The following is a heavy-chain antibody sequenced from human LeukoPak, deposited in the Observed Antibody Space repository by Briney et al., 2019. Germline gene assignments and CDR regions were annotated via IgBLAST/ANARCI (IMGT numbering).Heavy chain of an antibody. CDR1: GFSFATYA. Sequence: GGSLRLSCAASGFSFATYAMTWVRQAPGKGLEWVSAIADSGGVTYYADSVKGRFTISRDNSKNTLYLQMNSLSAEDTAIYYCARSRNYYDSGDYGRDFDYWGQGTLVTVSS. CDR2: IADSGGVT. D-gene: IGHD3-22*01. V-gene: IGHV3-23*01. CDR3: ARSRNYYDSGDYGRDFDY. J-gene: IGHJ4*02.